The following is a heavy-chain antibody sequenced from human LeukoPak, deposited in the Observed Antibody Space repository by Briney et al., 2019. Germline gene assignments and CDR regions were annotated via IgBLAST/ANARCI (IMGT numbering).Heavy chain of an antibody. CDR1: GGSISSGDYY. V-gene: IGHV4-30-4*01. CDR3: ARITMIVVVITRNWYLDL. CDR2: IYYSGST. D-gene: IGHD3-22*01. J-gene: IGHJ2*01. Sequence: SETLSLTCTVSGGSISSGDYYWSWIRQPPGKGLEWIGYIYYSGSTYYNPSLKSRVTISVDTSKNQFSLKLSSVTAADTAVYYCARITMIVVVITRNWYLDLWGRGTLVTVSS.